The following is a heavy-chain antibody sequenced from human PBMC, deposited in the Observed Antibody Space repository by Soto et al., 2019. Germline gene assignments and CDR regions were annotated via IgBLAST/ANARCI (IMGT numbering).Heavy chain of an antibody. CDR3: ARDGDGDPRD. J-gene: IGHJ4*02. CDR1: GFTFSSYG. V-gene: IGHV3-33*01. CDR2: IWYDGRNK. Sequence: QVQLVESGGGVVQPGRSLRLSCAASGFTFSSYGMHWVRQAPGKGLEWVAVIWYDGRNKYYADSVKGRFTISRDNSKNMLYLQMNRLSAEDTAVYYWARDGDGDPRDWGQGTLVTVSS. D-gene: IGHD4-17*01.